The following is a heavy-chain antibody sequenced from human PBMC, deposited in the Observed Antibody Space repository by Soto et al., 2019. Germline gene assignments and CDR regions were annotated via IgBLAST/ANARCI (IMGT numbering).Heavy chain of an antibody. Sequence: ASVKGSCKASGYTFTSYGVSWVRQAPGQGLEWMGWISAYNGNTNYAQKLQGRVTMTTDTSTSTAYMELRSLRSDDTAVYYRARDPSIVVVPAAMKYFDYWGQGTLVTVSS. V-gene: IGHV1-18*01. CDR2: ISAYNGNT. D-gene: IGHD2-2*01. CDR1: GYTFTSYG. J-gene: IGHJ4*02. CDR3: ARDPSIVVVPAAMKYFDY.